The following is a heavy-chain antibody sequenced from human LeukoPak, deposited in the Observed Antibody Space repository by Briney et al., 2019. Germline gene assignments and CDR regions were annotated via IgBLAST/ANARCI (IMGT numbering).Heavy chain of an antibody. CDR1: CSSLSRGGYY. Sequence: SQTLALICNISCSSLSRGGYYLGSIRQHPGTGLEWIGYIYYCWSTYYKPSHKRRVTIPVETSENQLSPNENSVTAADASVSYCARMPRGVLVVTPYFFDFWGQGTLVTVSS. CDR2: IYYCWST. CDR3: ARMPRGVLVVTPYFFDF. D-gene: IGHD2-8*02. V-gene: IGHV4-31*03. J-gene: IGHJ4*02.